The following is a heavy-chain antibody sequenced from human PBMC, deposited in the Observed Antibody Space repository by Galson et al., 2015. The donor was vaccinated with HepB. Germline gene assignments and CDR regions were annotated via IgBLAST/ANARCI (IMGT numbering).Heavy chain of an antibody. V-gene: IGHV1-3*01. CDR2: INAGNGNT. D-gene: IGHD3-22*01. Sequence: SVKVSCKASGYTFTSYAMHWVRQAPGQRLEWMGWINAGNGNTKYSQKFQGRVTITRDTSASTAYMELSSLRSEGTAVYYCARDRNYYDSSGYGSWGQGTLVTVSS. J-gene: IGHJ4*02. CDR3: ARDRNYYDSSGYGS. CDR1: GYTFTSYA.